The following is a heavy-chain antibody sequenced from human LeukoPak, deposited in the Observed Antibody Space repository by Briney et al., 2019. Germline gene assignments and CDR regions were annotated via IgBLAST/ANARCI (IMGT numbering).Heavy chain of an antibody. D-gene: IGHD1-26*01. CDR2: IIDSGNSI. CDR1: GFTFSSCA. Sequence: GGSLRLSCAASGFTFSSCAMSWVRQAPGKGLEWVSTIIDSGNSIYYADSAEGRFTISRDNSENTLYLQMNSLRAGDTAVYYCAKDPIFSGSYGVFDYWGLGTLVTVSS. V-gene: IGHV3-23*01. CDR3: AKDPIFSGSYGVFDY. J-gene: IGHJ4*02.